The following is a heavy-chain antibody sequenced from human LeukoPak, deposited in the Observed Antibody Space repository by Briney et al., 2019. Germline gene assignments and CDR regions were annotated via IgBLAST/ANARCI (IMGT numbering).Heavy chain of an antibody. CDR2: IYTSGST. CDR3: ARGGPTSRVIDY. CDR1: GGSISSYY. D-gene: IGHD2-2*01. V-gene: IGHV4-4*07. Sequence: SETLSLTCTVSGGSISSYYWSWIRQPAGKGLEWIGRIYTSGSTNYNPSLKSRVTMSVDTSKNQFSLKLNSVTAADTAVYYCARGGPTSRVIDYWGQGTLVIVSS. J-gene: IGHJ4*02.